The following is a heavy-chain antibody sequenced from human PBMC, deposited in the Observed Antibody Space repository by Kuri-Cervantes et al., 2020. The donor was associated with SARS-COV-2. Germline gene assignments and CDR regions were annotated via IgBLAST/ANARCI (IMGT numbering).Heavy chain of an antibody. CDR3: ARGRYDVTMIVVVVTAASSYFDL. D-gene: IGHD2-21*01. CDR2: ITESGST. Sequence: SETLSPTCAVYGGSSSDDKWSWIRQAPGKGLEWVGEITESGSTNYNPSLKGRVSMSVDTSKKQFSLKLTSVTAADTAIYYCARGRYDVTMIVVVVTAASSYFDLWGRGTLVTVSS. CDR1: GGSSSDDK. J-gene: IGHJ2*01. V-gene: IGHV4-34*01.